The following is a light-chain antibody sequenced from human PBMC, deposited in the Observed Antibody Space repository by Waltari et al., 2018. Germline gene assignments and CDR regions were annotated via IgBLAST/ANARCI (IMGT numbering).Light chain of an antibody. CDR3: QHYVRLPAT. J-gene: IGKJ1*01. V-gene: IGKV3-11*01. CDR1: QSVGTY. CDR2: DAS. Sequence: EIVLTQSPAVLSFSPGERATLSCRASQSVGTYLAWYQQRPGQSPRLLIYDASYRATGIPARFSGSGSETDFTLTISSLQPEDFAVYYCQHYVRLPATFGQGTKVEIK.